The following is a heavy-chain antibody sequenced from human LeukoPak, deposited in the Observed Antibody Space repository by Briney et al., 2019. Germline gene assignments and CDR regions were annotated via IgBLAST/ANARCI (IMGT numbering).Heavy chain of an antibody. D-gene: IGHD6-13*01. CDR3: ARDRPRIAAAAYYGMDV. CDR1: GFTFSSYA. J-gene: IGHJ6*02. CDR2: ITYDGSNK. V-gene: IGHV3-30-3*01. Sequence: GGSLRLSCAASGFTFSSYAMHWVRQAPGKGLEWVSVITYDGSNKYYADSVKGRFTISRDNSKNTLYLQMNSLRAEDTAVYYCARDRPRIAAAAYYGMDVWGQGTTVTVSS.